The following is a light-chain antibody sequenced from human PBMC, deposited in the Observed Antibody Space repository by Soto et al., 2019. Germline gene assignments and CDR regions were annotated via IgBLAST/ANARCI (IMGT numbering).Light chain of an antibody. CDR3: QQYNNWHPAYT. CDR1: QSVSSN. J-gene: IGKJ2*01. V-gene: IGKV3-15*01. CDR2: GAS. Sequence: ELVMTQSPATPSVSPGERATLSCRASQSVSSNLAWYQHKPGQAPRLLIYGASTRATVIPARFSGSGSGTEFTLTISSRQSGDFAVYYCQQYNNWHPAYTFGQGTKVDIK.